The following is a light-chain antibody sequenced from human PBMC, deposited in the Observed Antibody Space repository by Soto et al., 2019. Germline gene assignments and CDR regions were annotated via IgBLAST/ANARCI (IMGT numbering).Light chain of an antibody. CDR1: QFVNW. Sequence: DIQMTQSPSSVSASVGDRVVITCRASQFVNWLAWYQQKPGKAPELLIYGAANLQSGVPSRFSGSGSGTLFTLTISSLQPEDFAIYYCQQATSVPFTFGQGTKLEI. CDR2: GAA. J-gene: IGKJ2*01. CDR3: QQATSVPFT. V-gene: IGKV1-12*01.